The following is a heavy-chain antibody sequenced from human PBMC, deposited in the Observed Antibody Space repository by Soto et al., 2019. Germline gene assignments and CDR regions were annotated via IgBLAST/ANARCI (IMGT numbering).Heavy chain of an antibody. D-gene: IGHD2-21*02. V-gene: IGHV3-30*18. CDR1: GFTFRNFG. J-gene: IGHJ4*02. CDR3: AKAVPPFVVVTASDY. Sequence: PGGSLRLSCAASGFTFRNFGMHWVRQAPGKGLEWVAVISYDGTNKYYADSVKGRFTISRDNSKNTLYLQINCLRAEDTAVYYCAKAVPPFVVVTASDYWGQGTLVTVSS. CDR2: ISYDGTNK.